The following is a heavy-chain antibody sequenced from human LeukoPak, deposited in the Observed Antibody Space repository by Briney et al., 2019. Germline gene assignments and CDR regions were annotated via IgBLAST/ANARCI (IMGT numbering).Heavy chain of an antibody. CDR3: ARDNWGVAATGVDY. Sequence: SVKVSCKASGGTFSSYAISWVRQAPGQGLEWMGRIIPILGIANYAQKFQGRVTITADESTSTAYMELSSLRSEDTAVYYCARDNWGVAATGVDYWGQGTLVTVSS. CDR1: GGTFSSYA. CDR2: IIPILGIA. D-gene: IGHD7-27*01. V-gene: IGHV1-69*04. J-gene: IGHJ4*02.